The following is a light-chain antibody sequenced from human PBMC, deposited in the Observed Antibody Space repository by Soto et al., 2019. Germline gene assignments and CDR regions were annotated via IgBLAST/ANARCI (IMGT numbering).Light chain of an antibody. CDR3: QHYNDYSYT. CDR2: QAS. J-gene: IGKJ5*01. Sequence: DIQMTQSPSTLSASVGDRVAITCRASQSVSGWLAWYQQKPGKVPKLLIYQASTLEDGVPSRFSGSGSGTGFTLTISSLQPDDSATYYCQHYNDYSYTFGPGTRLEI. CDR1: QSVSGW. V-gene: IGKV1-5*03.